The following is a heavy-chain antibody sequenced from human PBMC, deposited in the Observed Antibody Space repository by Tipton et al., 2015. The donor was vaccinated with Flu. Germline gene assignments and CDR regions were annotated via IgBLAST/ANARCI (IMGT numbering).Heavy chain of an antibody. CDR2: IYSGGST. D-gene: IGHD3-3*01. Sequence: TLSLTCSVSGASISSGSYYWTWLRQPAGKGLEWIGRIYSGGSTNYNPSLESRVTISIDTSRNHFSLRLTSVTAADTAVYYCARSDFWSGSAKAFDIWGQGTMVTVSS. CDR3: ARSDFWSGSAKAFDI. J-gene: IGHJ3*02. V-gene: IGHV4-61*02. CDR1: GASISSGSYY.